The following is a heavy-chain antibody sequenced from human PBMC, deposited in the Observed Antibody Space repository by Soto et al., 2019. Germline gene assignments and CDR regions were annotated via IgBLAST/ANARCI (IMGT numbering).Heavy chain of an antibody. Sequence: SVKVSCKASGGTFSSYAISWVRQAPGQGLEWMGGIIPIFGTANYAQKFQGRVKITEDESPSTAYMELSSLRSEDTAVYYCARVQSLDYYDSSGYYPYYYGMDVWGQGTTVTVSS. CDR1: GGTFSSYA. V-gene: IGHV1-69*13. D-gene: IGHD3-22*01. J-gene: IGHJ6*02. CDR2: IIPIFGTA. CDR3: ARVQSLDYYDSSGYYPYYYGMDV.